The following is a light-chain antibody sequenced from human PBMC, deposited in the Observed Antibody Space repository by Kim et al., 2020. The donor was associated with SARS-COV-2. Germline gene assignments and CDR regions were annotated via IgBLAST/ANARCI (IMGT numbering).Light chain of an antibody. CDR2: GKN. V-gene: IGLV3-19*01. Sequence: SSELTQDPAVSVALGQTVRITCQGDSLRSYYASWYQQKPGQAPVLVIYGKNNRPSGIPDRCSGSSSGNTASLTITGAQAEDEADYYCNSRDSSGKVFGGG. CDR3: NSRDSSGKV. CDR1: SLRSYY. J-gene: IGLJ3*02.